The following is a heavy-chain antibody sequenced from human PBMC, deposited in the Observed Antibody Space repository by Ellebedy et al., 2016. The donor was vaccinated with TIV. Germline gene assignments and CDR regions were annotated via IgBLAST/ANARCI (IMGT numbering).Heavy chain of an antibody. CDR2: IWYDGSNK. Sequence: PGGSLRLSCAASGFTFSNYGMHWVRQAPGKGLEWVAVIWYDGSNKYYADSVKGRFTISRDDSKNTLYLQMNSLRAKDTAIYYCARDENWYFDLWGRGTLVTVSS. CDR1: GFTFSNYG. CDR3: ARDENWYFDL. V-gene: IGHV3-33*01. J-gene: IGHJ2*01.